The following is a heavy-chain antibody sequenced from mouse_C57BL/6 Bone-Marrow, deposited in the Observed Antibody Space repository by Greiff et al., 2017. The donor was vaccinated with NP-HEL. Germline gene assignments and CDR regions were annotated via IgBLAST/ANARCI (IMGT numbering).Heavy chain of an antibody. CDR2: INYDGSST. V-gene: IGHV5-16*01. CDR3: ARSYYYGSSYHWYFDV. CDR1: GFTFSDYY. D-gene: IGHD1-1*01. J-gene: IGHJ1*03. Sequence: EVQLVESEGGLVQPGSSMKLSCTASGFTFSDYYMAWVRQVPEKGLEWVANINYDGSSTYYLDSLKSRFIISRDNAKNILYLQMISLKSEDTATYYCARSYYYGSSYHWYFDVWGTGTTVTVSS.